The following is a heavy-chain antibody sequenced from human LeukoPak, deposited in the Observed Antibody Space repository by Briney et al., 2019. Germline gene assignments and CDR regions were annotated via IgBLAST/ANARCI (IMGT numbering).Heavy chain of an antibody. J-gene: IGHJ5*02. CDR1: GFTFNTYT. CDR3: AREGNSGYSNWFDP. CDR2: TSSSSNI. Sequence: GGSLRLSCTASGFTFNTYTMNWVRQAPGKGLEWVSSTSSSSNIYYADSVKGRFTISRGNAKKSLYLQMNSLRAEDTAVYYCAREGNSGYSNWFDPWGQGTLVTVSS. V-gene: IGHV3-21*01. D-gene: IGHD3-22*01.